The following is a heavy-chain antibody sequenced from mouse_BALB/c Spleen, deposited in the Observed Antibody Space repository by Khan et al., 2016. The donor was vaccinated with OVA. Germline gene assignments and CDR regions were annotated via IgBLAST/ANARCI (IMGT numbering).Heavy chain of an antibody. Sequence: QVQLQQPGAELARPGASVRMSCKASGYTFTSNTMHWVKQRPGQGLEWIGYINPRSGYTNYNQNFKDKATLTVDKSSSTAYMQLSSLTSEDSAVYYCARRTTGYTMDYWGQGTSVTVSS. CDR1: GYTFTSNT. V-gene: IGHV1-4*01. CDR2: INPRSGYT. D-gene: IGHD2-14*01. CDR3: ARRTTGYTMDY. J-gene: IGHJ4*01.